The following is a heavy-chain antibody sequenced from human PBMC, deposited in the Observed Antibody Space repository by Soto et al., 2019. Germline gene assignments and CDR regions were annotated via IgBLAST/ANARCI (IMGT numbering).Heavy chain of an antibody. V-gene: IGHV1-46*02. CDR2: INPSGGST. Sequence: ASVKVSCKASGYTFNSYYLHWVRQSTGQGLEWMGIINPSGGSTSYAQKFQGRVTMTRDTSTSTVYMELSSLRSEDTAVYYCARAGELAPYYYYYMDVWGKGTTVTVSS. CDR3: ARAGELAPYYYYYMDV. D-gene: IGHD6-6*01. J-gene: IGHJ6*03. CDR1: GYTFNSYY.